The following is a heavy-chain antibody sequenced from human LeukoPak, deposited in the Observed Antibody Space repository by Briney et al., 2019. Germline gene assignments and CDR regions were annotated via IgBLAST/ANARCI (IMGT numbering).Heavy chain of an antibody. V-gene: IGHV3-7*03. CDR3: AKGPTLVYYGSGSYSLGDY. CDR2: IKQNGSEK. CDR1: GFSFSSYN. J-gene: IGHJ4*02. Sequence: GGSLRLSCAASGFSFSSYNMNWVRQAPGKGLEWVANIKQNGSEKYYADSVKGRFTISRDNAKNSLYLQMNSLRAEDTAVYYCAKGPTLVYYGSGSYSLGDYWGQGTLVTVSS. D-gene: IGHD3-10*01.